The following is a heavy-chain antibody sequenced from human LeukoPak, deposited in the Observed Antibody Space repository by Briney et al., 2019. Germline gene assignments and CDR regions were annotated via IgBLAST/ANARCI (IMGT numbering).Heavy chain of an antibody. CDR2: IYSDGST. D-gene: IGHD2/OR15-2a*01. Sequence: PGGSLRLSCAASGFSVSDYYMNWVRQAPGKGLEWVSFIYSDGSTYYADSVKGRFTISRDNSNNTLYLQMNSLRVEDTAVYYCARDDVPVIWGQGTLVTVSS. CDR3: ARDDVPVI. CDR1: GFSVSDYY. V-gene: IGHV3-53*01. J-gene: IGHJ4*02.